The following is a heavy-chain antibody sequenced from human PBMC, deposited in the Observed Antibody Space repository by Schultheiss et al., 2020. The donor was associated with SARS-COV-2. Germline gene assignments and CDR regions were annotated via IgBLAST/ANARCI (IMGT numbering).Heavy chain of an antibody. J-gene: IGHJ6*02. V-gene: IGHV4-4*02. D-gene: IGHD4-17*01. Sequence: GSLRLSCAASGFTFSSYTMNWVRQAPGKGLEWIGEIYHSGSTNYNPSLKRRVTISVDTSKNQFSLKLSSVTAADTAVYYCARDRFLVDYGDHYYYYGMDVWGQGTTVTVSS. CDR2: IYHSGST. CDR1: GFTFSSYTM. CDR3: ARDRFLVDYGDHYYYYGMDV.